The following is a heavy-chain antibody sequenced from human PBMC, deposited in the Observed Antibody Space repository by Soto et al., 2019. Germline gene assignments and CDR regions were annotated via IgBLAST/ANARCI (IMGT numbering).Heavy chain of an antibody. CDR3: ARCYCSSTSCYAGPDYYYYMDV. Sequence: GGSLRLSCAASGFTFSSYAMSWVRQAPGKGLEWVSAISGSGGSTYYADSVKGRFTISRDNSKNTLYLQMNSLRAEDTAVYYCARCYCSSTSCYAGPDYYYYMDVWGKGTTVTVSS. D-gene: IGHD2-2*01. V-gene: IGHV3-23*01. CDR1: GFTFSSYA. CDR2: ISGSGGST. J-gene: IGHJ6*03.